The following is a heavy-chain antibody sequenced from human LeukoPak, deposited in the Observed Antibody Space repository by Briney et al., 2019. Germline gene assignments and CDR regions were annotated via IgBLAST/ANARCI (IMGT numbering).Heavy chain of an antibody. CDR3: ARGTITPTYYQDSGVEPYYFDY. Sequence: SETLSLTCTVSGGSISSYYWSWIRQPPGKGLEWIGYIYYSGSTNYNPSLKSRVTISVDTSKNQFSLKLRSVTAADTAVYYCARGTITPTYYQDSGVEPYYFDYWGEGTLGTVSP. CDR1: GGSISSYY. CDR2: IYYSGST. V-gene: IGHV4-59*01. J-gene: IGHJ4*02. D-gene: IGHD3-22*01.